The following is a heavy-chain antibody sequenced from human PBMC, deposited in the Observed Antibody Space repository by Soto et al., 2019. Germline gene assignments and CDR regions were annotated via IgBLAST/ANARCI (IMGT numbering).Heavy chain of an antibody. J-gene: IGHJ6*03. Sequence: GGSLRLSCAASGFTFSSYGMHWVRQAPGKGLEWVAVIWYDGSNKYYADSVKGRFTISRDNSKNTLYLQMNSLRAEDTAVYYCARDPMREYSSSSRLGYYYYYMDVWGKGTTVTVSS. V-gene: IGHV3-33*01. D-gene: IGHD6-6*01. CDR3: ARDPMREYSSSSRLGYYYYYMDV. CDR1: GFTFSSYG. CDR2: IWYDGSNK.